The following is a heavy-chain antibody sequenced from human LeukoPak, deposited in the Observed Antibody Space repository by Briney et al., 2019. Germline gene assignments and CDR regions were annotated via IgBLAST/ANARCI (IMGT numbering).Heavy chain of an antibody. CDR1: GFTFSSYA. D-gene: IGHD4-11*01. CDR3: AKVGTIETTEELNWFDP. Sequence: PGGSLRLSCAASGFTFSSYAMIWVRQAPGKGLEWVSIISSSGDSTYYADSVKGRFTLSRDNSKNTLSLQMSSLGADDTAVYYCAKVGTIETTEELNWFDPWGQGTLVTVSS. V-gene: IGHV3-23*01. J-gene: IGHJ5*02. CDR2: ISSSGDST.